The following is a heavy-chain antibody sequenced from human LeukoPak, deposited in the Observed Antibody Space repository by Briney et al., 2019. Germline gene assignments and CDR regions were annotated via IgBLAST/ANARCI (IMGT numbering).Heavy chain of an antibody. CDR2: ISGSGGST. V-gene: IGHV3-23*01. D-gene: IGHD2-2*01. CDR3: ATRGDCSSTSCSGGDAFDI. Sequence: GGSLRLSCAASGFTFSSYAMSWVRQAPGKGLEWVSAISGSGGSTYYADSVKGWFTISRDNSKNTLYLQMNSLRAEDTAVYYCATRGDCSSTSCSGGDAFDIWGQGTMVTVSS. J-gene: IGHJ3*02. CDR1: GFTFSSYA.